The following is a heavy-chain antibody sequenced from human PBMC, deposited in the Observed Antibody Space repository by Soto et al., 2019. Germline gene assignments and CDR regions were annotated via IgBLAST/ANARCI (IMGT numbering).Heavy chain of an antibody. V-gene: IGHV4-39*01. D-gene: IGHD3-22*01. CDR2: IYYSGST. CDR1: GGSISSSSYY. Sequence: ETLSLTCTVSGGSISSSSYYWGWIRQPPGEGLEWIGSIYYSGSTYYNPSLKSRVTISVDTSKNQFSLKLSSVTAADTAVYYCARHAYYYDSWGQGTLVTVSS. J-gene: IGHJ4*02. CDR3: ARHAYYYDS.